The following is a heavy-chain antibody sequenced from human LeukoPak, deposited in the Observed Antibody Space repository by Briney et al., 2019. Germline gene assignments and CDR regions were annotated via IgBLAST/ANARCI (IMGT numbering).Heavy chain of an antibody. CDR1: GFTFSSYS. CDR3: ARDPHSLDY. D-gene: IGHD5-18*01. CDR2: ISYTDYTE. Sequence: GGSLRLSCAASGFTFSSYSMNWVRQAPGKGLEWVSYISYTDYTEHYADSVKGRFTISRDNARNSLYLQMNSLRAEDTAVYYCARDPHSLDYWGRGTLVTVSS. V-gene: IGHV3-48*01. J-gene: IGHJ4*02.